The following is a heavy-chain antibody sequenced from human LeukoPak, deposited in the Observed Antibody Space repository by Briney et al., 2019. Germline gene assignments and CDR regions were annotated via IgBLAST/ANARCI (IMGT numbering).Heavy chain of an antibody. J-gene: IGHJ4*02. CDR3: AGCLWFGELLPYYFDY. CDR1: GFTFSSYG. D-gene: IGHD3-10*01. Sequence: GGSLRLSCAASGFTFSSYGMTWVRQAPGKGLEWVSTISGSGGYTHYADSVKGRFTISRDNSKNTLYLQMNSLRAEYTALYYCAGCLWFGELLPYYFDYWGQGTLVAVSS. V-gene: IGHV3-23*01. CDR2: ISGSGGYT.